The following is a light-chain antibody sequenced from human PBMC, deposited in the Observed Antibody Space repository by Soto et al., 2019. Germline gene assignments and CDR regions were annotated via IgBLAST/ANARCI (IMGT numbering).Light chain of an antibody. CDR3: AAWDDTLKAVV. CDR2: DSS. J-gene: IGLJ2*01. V-gene: IGLV1-44*01. Sequence: QSVLTQPPSASGTPGQRVTISCSGSSSNIGRNIVTWYQQLPWTAPKLLIYDSSRRPAGVPGRFSGSESGTSASLAISGLQSEDEANYYCAAWDDTLKAVVFGGGTKLTVL. CDR1: SSNIGRNI.